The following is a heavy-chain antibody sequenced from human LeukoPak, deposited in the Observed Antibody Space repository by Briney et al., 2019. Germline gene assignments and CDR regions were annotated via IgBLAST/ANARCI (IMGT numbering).Heavy chain of an antibody. J-gene: IGHJ4*02. CDR2: INWNGGST. CDR3: AKSPLRTRILLDY. CDR1: GFTFDDYG. Sequence: GGSLRLSCAASGFTFDDYGMSWVRHAPGKGLEWVSGINWNGGSTGYADSVKGRFTISRDNSKNTLYLQMNSLRADDTAVYYCAKSPLRTRILLDYWGQGTLVTVSS. V-gene: IGHV3-20*04. D-gene: IGHD3-3*01.